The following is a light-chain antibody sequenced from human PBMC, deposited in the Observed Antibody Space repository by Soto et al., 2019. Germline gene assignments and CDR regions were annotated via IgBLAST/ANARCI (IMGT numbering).Light chain of an antibody. CDR1: QSISNY. V-gene: IGKV1-39*01. Sequence: DIQMTQSPSSLSASVGDRVTITCRASQSISNYLNWYQQKPGKAPKLLIYAASSLRSGVPSRFSGSGSGTDFTLTISSLQPADFATYYCQQSYSSPPTFGQGTKLEIK. CDR3: QQSYSSPPT. J-gene: IGKJ2*01. CDR2: AAS.